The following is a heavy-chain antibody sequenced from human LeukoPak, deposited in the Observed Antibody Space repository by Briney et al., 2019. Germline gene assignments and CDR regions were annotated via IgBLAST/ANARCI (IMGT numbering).Heavy chain of an antibody. J-gene: IGHJ4*02. Sequence: GGSLRLSCAASGFTFTKYSMHWVRQTPGKGLEWVSYISSGSTTIYYADSVKGRFTISRDNAKNSLYLQMNSLRAEDTAVYYCARRESTTMVRGGVDYWGQGTLVTVSS. D-gene: IGHD3-10*01. V-gene: IGHV3-48*01. CDR1: GFTFTKYS. CDR2: ISSGSTTI. CDR3: ARRESTTMVRGGVDY.